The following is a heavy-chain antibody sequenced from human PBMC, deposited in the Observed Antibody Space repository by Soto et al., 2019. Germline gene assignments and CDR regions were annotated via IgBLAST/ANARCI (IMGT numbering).Heavy chain of an antibody. J-gene: IGHJ2*01. CDR1: GFTVSSNY. V-gene: IGHV3-53*02. Sequence: EVQLVETGGGLIRPGGSLRLSCAASGFTVSSNYMSWVRQAPGKGLEWVSFIYSGGSTNYADSVKGRFTISRDNSKNTLYLQMNSLRAEDTAVYYCARNLDWYFDLWGRGTLVTVSS. CDR2: IYSGGST. CDR3: ARNLDWYFDL.